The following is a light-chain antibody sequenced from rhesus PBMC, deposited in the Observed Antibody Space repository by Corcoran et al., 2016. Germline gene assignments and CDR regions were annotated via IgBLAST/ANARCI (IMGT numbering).Light chain of an antibody. Sequence: DIQMTQSPSALSASVGDRVTISCRASQNIYTNLAWYQQKPGKAPRLLIYGASSLQIGIPSRFSGSGSGTDFTLTISSLQPEDSATYYCQHYYDNPWTFGHGTKVEIK. CDR2: GAS. CDR3: QHYYDNPWT. J-gene: IGKJ1*01. V-gene: IGKV1S12*01. CDR1: QNIYTN.